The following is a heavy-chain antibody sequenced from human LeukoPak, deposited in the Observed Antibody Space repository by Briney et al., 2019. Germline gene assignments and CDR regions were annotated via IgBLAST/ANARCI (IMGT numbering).Heavy chain of an antibody. Sequence: GGSLRLSCAASGFTFSVAWMTWVRQAPGKGLEWVAFIRYDGSNKYYADPVKGRITISRDNSKNTLYLQMNSLRAEDTAVYYCAKTGTRPADYWGQGTLVTVSS. J-gene: IGHJ4*02. CDR1: GFTFSVAW. CDR3: AKTGTRPADY. V-gene: IGHV3-30*02. D-gene: IGHD2-2*01. CDR2: IRYDGSNK.